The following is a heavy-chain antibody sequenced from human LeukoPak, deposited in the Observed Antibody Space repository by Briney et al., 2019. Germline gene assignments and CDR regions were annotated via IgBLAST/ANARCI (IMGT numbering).Heavy chain of an antibody. Sequence: PSETLSLTCTVSGGSLSGSSYYWGWIRHPPGKGLEWIGNIYYSGSTSFNPSLKIRVTISVDTSNNQFSLRLTSVTAADTAVYYCARHWSPDYYFDHWGQGTLVTVSS. J-gene: IGHJ4*02. CDR2: IYYSGST. V-gene: IGHV4-39*01. D-gene: IGHD3-3*01. CDR3: ARHWSPDYYFDH. CDR1: GGSLSGSSYY.